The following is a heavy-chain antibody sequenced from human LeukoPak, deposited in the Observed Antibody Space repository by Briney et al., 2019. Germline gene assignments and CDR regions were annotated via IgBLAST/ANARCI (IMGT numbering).Heavy chain of an antibody. D-gene: IGHD6-13*01. CDR1: GFTFSSYG. J-gene: IGHJ6*02. CDR3: LAGTNYYGMDV. Sequence: PGGSLRLSCAASGFTFSSYGIHWVRQAPGKGLEWVAVIWYDGSNKYYADSVKGRFTISRDNSKNTLYLQMNSLRAEDTAVYYCLAGTNYYGMDVWGQGTTVTVSS. CDR2: IWYDGSNK. V-gene: IGHV3-33*01.